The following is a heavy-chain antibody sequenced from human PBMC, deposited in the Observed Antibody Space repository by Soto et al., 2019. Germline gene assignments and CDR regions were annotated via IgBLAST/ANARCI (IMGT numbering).Heavy chain of an antibody. V-gene: IGHV4-59*01. Sequence: QVQLQQSGPGLVRPSETLSLSCTVSGVSINNNYWSWVRQPPGKGLEWIGYIYFSGITNYNPSLKSRGSISVDTSKDQVSLKLTSVTAADTAIYYCARGNYDYFGGNYRYVGGAFDIWGPGTVVTVSS. J-gene: IGHJ3*02. CDR1: GVSINNNY. CDR2: IYFSGIT. D-gene: IGHD3-16*02. CDR3: ARGNYDYFGGNYRYVGGAFDI.